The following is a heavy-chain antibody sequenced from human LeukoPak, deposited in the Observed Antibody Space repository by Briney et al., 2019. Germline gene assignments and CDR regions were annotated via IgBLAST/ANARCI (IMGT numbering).Heavy chain of an antibody. CDR1: GFTFDDYA. CDR2: INWNSDTI. Sequence: PGGSLRLSCAASGFTFDDYAMHWVRQAPGKGLEWVSGINWNSDTIGYADSVKGRFTISRDNAKNSLYLQMNSLRAEDMALYYCAKGEGVGPIAAVLWGQGTLVTVSS. D-gene: IGHD6-13*01. V-gene: IGHV3-9*03. J-gene: IGHJ4*02. CDR3: AKGEGVGPIAAVL.